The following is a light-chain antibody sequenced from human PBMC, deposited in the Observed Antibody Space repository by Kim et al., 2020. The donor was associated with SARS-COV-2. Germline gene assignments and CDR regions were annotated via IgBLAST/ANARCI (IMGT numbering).Light chain of an antibody. Sequence: QSALTQPASVSGSPGQSITISCTGTSSDVGGYNYVSWYQQYPGKAPKLMIYDVSKWPSGVSNRFSGSKSGNTASLTISGLQAEDEADYYCSSYSRSTTSLFGGGTHLTVL. V-gene: IGLV2-14*01. CDR3: SSYSRSTTSL. CDR2: DVS. J-gene: IGLJ3*02. CDR1: SSDVGGYNY.